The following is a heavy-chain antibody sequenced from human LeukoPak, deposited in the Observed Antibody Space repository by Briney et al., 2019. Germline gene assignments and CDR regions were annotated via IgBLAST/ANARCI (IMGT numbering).Heavy chain of an antibody. CDR3: ARGGGLDV. D-gene: IGHD3-16*01. CDR2: INHNGNVN. J-gene: IGHJ6*02. CDR1: GFTFSSYW. Sequence: GSLRLSCAASGFTFSSYWMNWARQAPGKGLEWVASINHNGNVNYYVDSVKGRFTISRDNAKNSLYLQMSNLRAEDTAVYFCARGGGLDVWGQGATVTVSS. V-gene: IGHV3-7*03.